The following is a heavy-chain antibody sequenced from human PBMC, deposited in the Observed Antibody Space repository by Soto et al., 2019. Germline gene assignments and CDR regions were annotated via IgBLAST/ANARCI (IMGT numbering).Heavy chain of an antibody. CDR1: GGTFSSYA. Sequence: ASVKVSCKASGGTFSSYAISWVRQAPGQVLEWMGGIIPIFGTANYAQKFQGRVTITADESTSTAYMELSSLRSEDTAVYYCGRDSSPRIVGATSWFDTWGQGTLVTVYS. D-gene: IGHD1-26*01. CDR2: IIPIFGTA. CDR3: GRDSSPRIVGATSWFDT. V-gene: IGHV1-69*13. J-gene: IGHJ5*02.